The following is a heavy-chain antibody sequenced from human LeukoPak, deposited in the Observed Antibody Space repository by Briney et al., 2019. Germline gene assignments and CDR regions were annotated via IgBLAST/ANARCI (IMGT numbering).Heavy chain of an antibody. V-gene: IGHV4-31*03. Sequence: PSETLSLTCTVSGGSISSGGYYWSWIRRHPGKGLEWIGYIYYSGSAYYNPSLKSRVTISVDTSENQFSLKLSSVTAADTAVYYCARVNYGSATKEDYWGQGTLVTVSS. CDR2: IYYSGSA. J-gene: IGHJ4*02. CDR1: GGSISSGGYY. CDR3: ARVNYGSATKEDY. D-gene: IGHD3-10*01.